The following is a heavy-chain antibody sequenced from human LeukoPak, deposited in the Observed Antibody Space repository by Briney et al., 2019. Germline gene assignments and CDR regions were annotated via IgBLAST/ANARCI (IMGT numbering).Heavy chain of an antibody. Sequence: SETLSLTCTVSGGSISSYYWSWIRQPPGKGLEWIGYIYYSGSTNYNPSLKSRVTISVDTSKNQFSLKLSSVTAADTAVYYCARHGDNYAILTGYFSPVGFDPWGQGTLVTVSS. J-gene: IGHJ5*02. CDR2: IYYSGST. D-gene: IGHD3-9*01. CDR1: GGSISSYY. V-gene: IGHV4-59*08. CDR3: ARHGDNYAILTGYFSPVGFDP.